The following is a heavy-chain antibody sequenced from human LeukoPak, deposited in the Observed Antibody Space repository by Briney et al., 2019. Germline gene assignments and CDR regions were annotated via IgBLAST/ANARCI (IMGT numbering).Heavy chain of an antibody. Sequence: ASVKVSCKVSGYTLTELSMHWVRQAPGKGLEWMGGFDPEGGETIYAQKFQGRVTMTEDTSTDTAYMELSSLRSEDTAVYYCATDQHGSGSYYMGGYWGQGTLVTVSS. CDR1: GYTLTELS. CDR3: ATDQHGSGSYYMGGY. V-gene: IGHV1-24*01. D-gene: IGHD3-10*01. J-gene: IGHJ4*02. CDR2: FDPEGGET.